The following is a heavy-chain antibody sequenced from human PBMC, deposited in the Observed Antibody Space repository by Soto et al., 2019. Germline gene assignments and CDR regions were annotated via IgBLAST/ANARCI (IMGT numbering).Heavy chain of an antibody. J-gene: IGHJ4*02. Sequence: SVKGSCKASGGTFSSYAISWVRQAPGQGLEWMGGIIPIFGTANYAQKFQGRVTITADESTSTAYMELSSLRSEDTAVYYCARTSSSWYDYFDYWGQGTLVTVSS. CDR2: IIPIFGTA. D-gene: IGHD6-13*01. CDR1: GGTFSSYA. V-gene: IGHV1-69*13. CDR3: ARTSSSWYDYFDY.